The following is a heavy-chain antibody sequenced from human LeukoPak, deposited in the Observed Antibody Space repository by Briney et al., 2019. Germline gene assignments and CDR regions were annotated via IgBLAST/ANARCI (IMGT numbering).Heavy chain of an antibody. V-gene: IGHV3-21*01. D-gene: IGHD4-17*01. Sequence: AGGSLRLSCAASGFTFSSYSMNWVRQAPGKGLEWVSSISSSSSYMYYADSVKGRFTISRDNAKNSLYLQMNSLRAEDTAVYYCARGPYPDYGDYEVISARGYWGQGTLVTVSS. CDR2: ISSSSSYM. CDR1: GFTFSSYS. J-gene: IGHJ4*02. CDR3: ARGPYPDYGDYEVISARGY.